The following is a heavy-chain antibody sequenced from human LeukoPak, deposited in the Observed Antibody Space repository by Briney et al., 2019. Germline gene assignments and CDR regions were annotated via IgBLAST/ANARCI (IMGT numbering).Heavy chain of an antibody. CDR2: IYHSGST. V-gene: IGHV4-38-2*01. CDR1: GYSIRSGYY. CDR3: ARRFSNSHFDY. J-gene: IGHJ4*02. D-gene: IGHD6-6*01. Sequence: KPSETLSLTCAVSGYSIRSGYYWGWIRQPPGKGLEWIGNIYHSGSTYYNPSLKSRVTISVDTSKNQFSLKLSSVTAADTAVYYCARRFSNSHFDYWGQGTLVTVSS.